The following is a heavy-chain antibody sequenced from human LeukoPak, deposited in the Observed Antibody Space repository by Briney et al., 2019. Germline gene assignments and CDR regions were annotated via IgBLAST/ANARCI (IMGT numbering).Heavy chain of an antibody. V-gene: IGHV3-30*19. CDR3: AKVELYDYVWGSYRLDY. Sequence: PGGSLRLSCAASGFTFSSYGMHWVRQAPGKGLEWVAVISYDGSNKYYADSVKGRFTISRDNSKNTLYLQMNSLRAEDTAVYYCAKVELYDYVWGSYRLDYWGQGTLVTVSS. J-gene: IGHJ4*02. CDR2: ISYDGSNK. D-gene: IGHD3-16*02. CDR1: GFTFSSYG.